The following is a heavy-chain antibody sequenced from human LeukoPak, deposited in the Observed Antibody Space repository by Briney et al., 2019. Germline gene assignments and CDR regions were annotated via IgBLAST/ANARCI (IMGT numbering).Heavy chain of an antibody. D-gene: IGHD2-8*02. Sequence: PGGSLRLSCAASRFTFSSYEMNWVRQAPGKGLEWVSYISSSGSTIYYADSVRGRFSISRDNAKNSLYLQMNGLRAEDTAVYYCARAWWGEGHFDSWGQGTLVTVSS. CDR2: ISSSGSTI. V-gene: IGHV3-48*03. CDR3: ARAWWGEGHFDS. J-gene: IGHJ4*02. CDR1: RFTFSSYE.